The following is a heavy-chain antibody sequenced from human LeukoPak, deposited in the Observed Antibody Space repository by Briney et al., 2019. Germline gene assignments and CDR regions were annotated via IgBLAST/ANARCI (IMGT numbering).Heavy chain of an antibody. CDR2: VYYTGST. CDR1: GDSISTYY. J-gene: IGHJ4*02. CDR3: AKHFAYSSSSYFDY. D-gene: IGHD6-6*01. V-gene: IGHV4-59*08. Sequence: PSETLSLTCTVSGDSISTYYWSWIRQPPGKRLEWIGYVYYTGSTNYNPSLKSRVTMFEDKSKNQFSLRPSSVTVADTAVYYCAKHFAYSSSSYFDYWGQGSLVTVSS.